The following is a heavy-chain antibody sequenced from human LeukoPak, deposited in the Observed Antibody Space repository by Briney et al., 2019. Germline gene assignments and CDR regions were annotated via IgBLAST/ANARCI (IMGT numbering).Heavy chain of an antibody. V-gene: IGHV3-15*01. J-gene: IGHJ4*02. Sequence: GXSLRLSCAASGFTFTNAWLNWVRQAPGKGREWVGRIKSKTDGATTEYAATVKGILNTEREEAKSTLYLQMNSLKTEDTAVYYCTTDKDTPMVDYWGQGTLVTVSS. CDR3: TTDKDTPMVDY. CDR2: IKSKTDGATT. D-gene: IGHD5-18*01. CDR1: GFTFTNAW.